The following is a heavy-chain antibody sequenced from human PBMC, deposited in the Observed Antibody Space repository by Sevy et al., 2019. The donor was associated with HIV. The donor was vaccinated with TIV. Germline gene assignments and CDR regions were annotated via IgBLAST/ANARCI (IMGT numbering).Heavy chain of an antibody. V-gene: IGHV3-23*01. CDR3: AKPAFHGARSSYAFDM. J-gene: IGHJ3*02. D-gene: IGHD3-10*01. CDR1: GFTFSVYD. CDR2: ISGSATSGRT. Sequence: GGSLRLSCAASGFTFSVYDMGWVRQAPGKGLEWVSGISGSATSGRTSYADSVKGRFTISRDNSKNTLYLQMNSLRGEDTAVYYCAKPAFHGARSSYAFDMWGQGTMVTVSS.